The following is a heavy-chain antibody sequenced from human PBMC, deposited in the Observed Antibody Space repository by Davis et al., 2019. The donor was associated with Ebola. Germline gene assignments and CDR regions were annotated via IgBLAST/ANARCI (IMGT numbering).Heavy chain of an antibody. Sequence: AASVKVSCKASGYTFTSYDINWVRQATGQGLEWMGWMNPNSGNTGYAQKFQGWVTMTRDTSISTAYMELSRLRSDDTAVYYCARDSSGWFGWFDPWGQGTLVTVSS. CDR2: MNPNSGNT. V-gene: IGHV1-8*01. CDR1: GYTFTSYD. CDR3: ARDSSGWFGWFDP. J-gene: IGHJ5*02. D-gene: IGHD6-19*01.